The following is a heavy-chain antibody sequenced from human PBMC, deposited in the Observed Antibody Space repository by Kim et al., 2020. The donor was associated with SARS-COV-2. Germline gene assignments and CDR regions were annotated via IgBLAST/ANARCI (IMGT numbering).Heavy chain of an antibody. CDR2: NHSGSP. Sequence: NHSGSPHYNPSLKSRVTISVDTSKNQFSLKLSSVTAADTAVYYCARGQYWGQGTRVTVSS. V-gene: IGHV4-34*01. CDR3: ARGQY. J-gene: IGHJ4*02.